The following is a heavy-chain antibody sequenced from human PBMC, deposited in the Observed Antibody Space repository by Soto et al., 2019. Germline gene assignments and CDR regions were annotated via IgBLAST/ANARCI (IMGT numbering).Heavy chain of an antibody. Sequence: EVQLVESGGGVVRPGGSLRLSCVASGFTFDDFAMSWVRQVPGKGLEWVSGITWNGRNTGHVDSVKGRFTISRDNAKNSLYLQMNRLRAEDTAFYYCARVRAWLDGEYLGGDAFDIWGQGTMVTVSS. CDR1: GFTFDDFA. J-gene: IGHJ3*02. D-gene: IGHD4-17*01. V-gene: IGHV3-20*04. CDR2: ITWNGRNT. CDR3: ARVRAWLDGEYLGGDAFDI.